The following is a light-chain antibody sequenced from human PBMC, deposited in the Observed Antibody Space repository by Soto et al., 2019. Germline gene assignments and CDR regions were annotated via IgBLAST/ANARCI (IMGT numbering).Light chain of an antibody. CDR3: YSYRGTSTRYV. CDR1: SSDVGGYNS. Sequence: QSALTQPASVSGSPGQSITISCSGTSSDVGGYNSVSWYRQYPGKDPKLIIYEVANRPSGVSDRFSGSKSGNTASLTISGLQADDEADYYCYSYRGTSTRYVFGTGTKVTVL. J-gene: IGLJ1*01. V-gene: IGLV2-14*01. CDR2: EVA.